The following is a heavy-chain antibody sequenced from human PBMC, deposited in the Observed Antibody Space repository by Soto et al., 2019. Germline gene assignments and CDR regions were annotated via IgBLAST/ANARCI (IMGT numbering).Heavy chain of an antibody. CDR1: GFTFSSYW. V-gene: IGHV3-74*01. J-gene: IGHJ4*02. CDR2: INSDGSST. D-gene: IGHD3-16*02. CDR3: ASLYDYVWGSYRYPFDY. Sequence: PEGSLRLSCAASGFTFSSYWMHWVRQAPGKGLVWVSRINSDGSSTSYADSVKGRFTISRDNAKNTLYLQMNSLRAEDTAVYYCASLYDYVWGSYRYPFDYWGQGTLVTVSS.